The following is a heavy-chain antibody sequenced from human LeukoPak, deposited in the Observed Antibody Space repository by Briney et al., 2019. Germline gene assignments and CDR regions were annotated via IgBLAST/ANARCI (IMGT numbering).Heavy chain of an antibody. CDR3: ARAYGDYPHPFDY. Sequence: PGGSLRLSCAASGFTFDDYGMSWVRQAPGKGLEWVSGINWNGGSTGYADSVKGRFTISRDNAKNSLYLQMNSLRAEDSALYHCARAYGDYPHPFDYWGQGTLVTVSS. V-gene: IGHV3-20*01. J-gene: IGHJ4*02. D-gene: IGHD4-17*01. CDR1: GFTFDDYG. CDR2: INWNGGST.